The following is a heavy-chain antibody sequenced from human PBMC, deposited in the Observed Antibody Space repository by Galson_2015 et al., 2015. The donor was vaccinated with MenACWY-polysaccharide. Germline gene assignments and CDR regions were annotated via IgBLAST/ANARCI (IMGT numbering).Heavy chain of an antibody. Sequence: SVKVSCKAFGYTFTGFSMNWLRQAPGQGPEWMGWINTDTGNPTYAQGFTGRFLFSLDTSVSTAYLQISSLKAEDTAVYYCARGYDYPLRYWGQGTLVTVSS. D-gene: IGHD3-22*01. J-gene: IGHJ4*02. CDR1: GYTFTGFS. CDR2: INTDTGNP. CDR3: ARGYDYPLRY. V-gene: IGHV7-4-1*02.